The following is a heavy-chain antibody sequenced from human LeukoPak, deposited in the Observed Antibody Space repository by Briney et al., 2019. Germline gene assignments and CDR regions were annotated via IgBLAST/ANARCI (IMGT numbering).Heavy chain of an antibody. D-gene: IGHD1-26*01. CDR3: AIVGATLANDY. CDR1: GFTFSSYS. CDR2: ISSSSTI. Sequence: GGSPRLSCAASGFTFSSYSMNWVRQAPGKGLEWVSYISSSSTIYYADSVKGRFTISRDNAKNSLYLQMNSLRAEDTAVYYCAIVGATLANDYWGQGTLVTVSS. J-gene: IGHJ4*02. V-gene: IGHV3-48*04.